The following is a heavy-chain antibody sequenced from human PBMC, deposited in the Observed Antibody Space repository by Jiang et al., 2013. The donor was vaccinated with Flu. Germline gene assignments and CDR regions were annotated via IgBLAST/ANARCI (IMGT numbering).Heavy chain of an antibody. CDR3: ARASRHCGGGSCFRPLDY. J-gene: IGHJ4*02. Sequence: GPGLVKPSQTLSLTCIVSGDSITSGDYFWSWIRQPPGKGLEWIGYINYSGLTYYNPSLKSRITISIDTSKNQISLKLTSVTDADAAVYFCARASRHCGGGSCFRPLDYWGQGTLVTVSS. CDR1: GDSITSGDYF. V-gene: IGHV4-30-4*01. CDR2: INYSGLT. D-gene: IGHD2-15*01.